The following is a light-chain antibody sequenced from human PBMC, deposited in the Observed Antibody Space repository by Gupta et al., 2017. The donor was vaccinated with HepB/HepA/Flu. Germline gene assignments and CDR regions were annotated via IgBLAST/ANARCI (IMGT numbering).Light chain of an antibody. Sequence: IVLTQSPATLSLSPGDRATRSCRASQSDSSYLAWYQQKPGQAPRLLIYDASKAATGIPARSSGSGSGTDFTLTSSLLEPEDFAVFCCQQRSNWLTFGGGTKVEIK. V-gene: IGKV3-11*01. J-gene: IGKJ4*01. CDR2: DAS. CDR1: QSDSSY. CDR3: QQRSNWLT.